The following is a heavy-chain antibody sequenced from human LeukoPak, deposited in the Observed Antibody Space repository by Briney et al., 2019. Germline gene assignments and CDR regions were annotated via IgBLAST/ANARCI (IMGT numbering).Heavy chain of an antibody. CDR3: ARRVGKAAGGNPFDI. D-gene: IGHD6-13*01. CDR1: GGSITYYY. CDR2: MYYSGST. J-gene: IGHJ3*02. V-gene: IGHV4-59*08. Sequence: SETLSLTCTVSGGSITYYYWSWIRQPPGKGLEWIGYMYYSGSTDYNPSLKSRVTISVDTSKNQFSLKLRSVTAADTAVYYCARRVGKAAGGNPFDIWGQGTMVTVSS.